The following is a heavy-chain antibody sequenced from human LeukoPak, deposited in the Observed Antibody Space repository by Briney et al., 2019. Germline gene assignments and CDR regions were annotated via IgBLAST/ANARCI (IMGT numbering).Heavy chain of an antibody. CDR1: GGSISSSSYY. D-gene: IGHD3-9*01. V-gene: IGHV4-39*07. CDR2: IYYSGST. Sequence: SETLSLTCTVSGGSISSSSYYWGWIRQPPGKGLEWIGSIYYSGSTYYNPSLKSRVTISVDTSKNQFSLKLSSVTAADTAVYYCARGGYDILTGSIYAGPSDAFDIWGQGTMVTVSS. CDR3: ARGGYDILTGSIYAGPSDAFDI. J-gene: IGHJ3*02.